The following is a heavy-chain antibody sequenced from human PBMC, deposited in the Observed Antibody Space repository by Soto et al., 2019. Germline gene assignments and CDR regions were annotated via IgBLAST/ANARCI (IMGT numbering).Heavy chain of an antibody. CDR1: GFTFSSYG. J-gene: IGHJ4*02. CDR3: AKGTWGYSSSPPFDY. D-gene: IGHD6-6*01. V-gene: IGHV3-30*18. CDR2: ISYDGSNK. Sequence: GGSLRLSCAASGFTFSSYGMHWVRQAPGKGLEWVAVISYDGSNKYYADSVKGRFTISRDNSKNTLYLQMNSLRAEDTAVYYCAKGTWGYSSSPPFDYWGQGTLVTVSS.